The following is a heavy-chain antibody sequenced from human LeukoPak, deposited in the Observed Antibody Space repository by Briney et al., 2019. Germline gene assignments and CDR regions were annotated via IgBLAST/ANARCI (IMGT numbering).Heavy chain of an antibody. V-gene: IGHV4-30-4*08. Sequence: PSETLSLTCTVSGGSISSSSYYWGWIRQPPGKGLEWIGYIYYSGSTYYNPSLKSRVTISVDTSKNQFSLKLSSVTAADTAVYYCARALAQGYCSGGSCSDDRYYFDYWGQGTLVTVSS. CDR3: ARALAQGYCSGGSCSDDRYYFDY. CDR1: GGSISSSSYY. D-gene: IGHD2-15*01. CDR2: IYYSGST. J-gene: IGHJ4*02.